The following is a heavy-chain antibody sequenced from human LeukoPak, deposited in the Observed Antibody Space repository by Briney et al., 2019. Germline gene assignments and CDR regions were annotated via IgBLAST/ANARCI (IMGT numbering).Heavy chain of an antibody. Sequence: ASVKLSCNASGDIFNSYSVSWVRQAPGQGLEWMGGIIPIFGSTNYAQKFQGRVTITTDQSTRTAYMELNSLSSEDTAVYYCARVGRSRGSLPNSYYYMDVWGKGTTVTVSS. CDR2: IIPIFGST. CDR3: ARVGRSRGSLPNSYYYMDV. D-gene: IGHD1-26*01. J-gene: IGHJ6*03. CDR1: GDIFNSYS. V-gene: IGHV1-69*05.